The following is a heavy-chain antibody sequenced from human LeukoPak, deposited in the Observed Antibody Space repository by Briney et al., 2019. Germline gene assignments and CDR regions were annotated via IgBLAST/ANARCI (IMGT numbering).Heavy chain of an antibody. CDR3: ARTGGGSSYYYYYGMDV. CDR2: VDYSGST. Sequence: PSETLSLTCTVSGGSIGTYYWTWIRQSPGKGLEWIGYVDYSGSTDYTPSLKSRVTISLDTSKNQFSPKLSSVTAADTAVYYCARTGGGSSYYYYYGMDVWGQGTTVTVSS. D-gene: IGHD2-8*02. V-gene: IGHV4-59*01. CDR1: GGSIGTYY. J-gene: IGHJ6*02.